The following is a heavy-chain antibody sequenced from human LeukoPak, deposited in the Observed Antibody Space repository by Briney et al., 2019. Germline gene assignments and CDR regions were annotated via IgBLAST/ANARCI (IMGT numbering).Heavy chain of an antibody. J-gene: IGHJ4*02. CDR2: IWSDGTNQ. CDR1: GFTFSHYA. Sequence: PGGSLRLSCEASGFTFSHYAMHWVRQAPGKGLEWVAVIWSDGTNQYYADSVKGRFTISRDDFRKTVSLQMSSLRAEDTAVYYYAKDAQRGFDYSNSLEHWGQGCLVTVSS. CDR3: AKDAQRGFDYSNSLEH. V-gene: IGHV3-33*06. D-gene: IGHD4-11*01.